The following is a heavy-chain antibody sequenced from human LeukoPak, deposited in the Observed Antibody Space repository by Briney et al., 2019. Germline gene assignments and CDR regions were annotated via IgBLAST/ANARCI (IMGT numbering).Heavy chain of an antibody. Sequence: LXLSXXXSGFTXXSNYMSWVRQAPGKGLEWVSVIYSGGSTYYADSVKGRFNISRHNSKNTLYLQMKSLRAEDTAVYYCARDLADGFDYWGQGTLVTVSS. CDR3: ARDLADGFDY. V-gene: IGHV3-53*04. J-gene: IGHJ4*02. CDR2: IYSGGST. CDR1: GFTXXSNY.